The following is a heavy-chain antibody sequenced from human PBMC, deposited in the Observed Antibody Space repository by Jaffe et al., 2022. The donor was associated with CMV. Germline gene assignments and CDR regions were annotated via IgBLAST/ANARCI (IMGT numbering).Heavy chain of an antibody. CDR1: GFTFSSYS. Sequence: EVQLVESGGGLVKPGGSLRLSCAASGFTFSSYSMNWVRQAPGKGLEWVSSISSSSSYIYYADSVKGRFTISRDNAKNSLYLQMNSLRAEDTAVYYCAPGGRDDYGGFFFDYWGQGTLVTVSS. J-gene: IGHJ4*02. CDR2: ISSSSSYI. CDR3: APGGRDDYGGFFFDY. V-gene: IGHV3-21*01. D-gene: IGHD4-17*01.